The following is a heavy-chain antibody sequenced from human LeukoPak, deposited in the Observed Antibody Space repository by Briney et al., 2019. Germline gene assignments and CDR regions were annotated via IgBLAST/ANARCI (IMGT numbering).Heavy chain of an antibody. V-gene: IGHV4-34*01. D-gene: IGHD3-3*01. CDR1: GGSFSGYY. CDR2: INHSGST. J-gene: IGHJ4*02. Sequence: PSETLSLTCAVYGGSFSGYYWSWIRQPPGKGLEWIGEINHSGSTNYNPSPKSRVTISVDTSKNQFSLKLSSVTAADTAVYYCAGMNWSGYYGDDYWGQGTLVTVSS. CDR3: AGMNWSGYYGDDY.